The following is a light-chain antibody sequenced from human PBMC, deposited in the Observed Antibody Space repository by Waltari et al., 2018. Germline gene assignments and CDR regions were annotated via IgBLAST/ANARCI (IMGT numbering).Light chain of an antibody. CDR2: KAS. J-gene: IGKJ1*01. CDR3: LQYNGAPRT. Sequence: DIQMTQSPSTLSAPVGDRVPITCRASQNINTWLAWHQQKPGKAPKLLIYKASSLESGVPSRFSGSGSGTEFTLTISSLQPDDFATYYCLQYNGAPRTFGQGTKVEVK. CDR1: QNINTW. V-gene: IGKV1-5*03.